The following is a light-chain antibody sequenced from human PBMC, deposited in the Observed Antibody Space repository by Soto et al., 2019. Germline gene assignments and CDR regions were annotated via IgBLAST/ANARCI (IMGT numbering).Light chain of an antibody. Sequence: QSALTQPASVSGSPGQSITISCTGTNSDVGSHNFVSWYQQYPGKAPKLLIYEASKRPSGLSNRFSGSKSGNTASLTISGLQAEDEADYYCCSLTTGATGAFGGGTKLTAL. CDR2: EAS. CDR3: CSLTTGATGA. CDR1: NSDVGSHNF. J-gene: IGLJ3*02. V-gene: IGLV2-23*01.